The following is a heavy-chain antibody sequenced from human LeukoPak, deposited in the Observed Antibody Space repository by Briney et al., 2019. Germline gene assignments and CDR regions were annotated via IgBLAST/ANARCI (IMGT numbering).Heavy chain of an antibody. Sequence: GGSLRLSCAASGFSFSNYDMTWVRQAPGKGLDWVSTLSDSGGSTYYADSVKGRFTVSRDNSKNTLYLQMSSLRAEDTAIYFCAKRLYYGSGPLDIWGQGTMVTVSS. J-gene: IGHJ3*02. D-gene: IGHD3-10*01. CDR2: LSDSGGST. CDR1: GFSFSNYD. V-gene: IGHV3-23*01. CDR3: AKRLYYGSGPLDI.